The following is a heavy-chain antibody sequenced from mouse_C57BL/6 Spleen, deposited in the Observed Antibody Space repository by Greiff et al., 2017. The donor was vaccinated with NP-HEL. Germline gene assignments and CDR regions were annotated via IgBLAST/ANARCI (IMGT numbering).Heavy chain of an antibody. Sequence: VQLQQSGAELVKPGASVKLSCKASGYTFTEYTIHWVKQRSGQGLEWIGWFYPGSGSIKYNEKFKDKATLTADKSSSTVYMELSRLTSEDSAVYCCARHEDASSSGYSAMDYWGQGTSVTVSS. CDR3: ARHEDASSSGYSAMDY. D-gene: IGHD1-3*01. CDR2: FYPGSGSI. J-gene: IGHJ4*01. CDR1: GYTFTEYT. V-gene: IGHV1-62-2*01.